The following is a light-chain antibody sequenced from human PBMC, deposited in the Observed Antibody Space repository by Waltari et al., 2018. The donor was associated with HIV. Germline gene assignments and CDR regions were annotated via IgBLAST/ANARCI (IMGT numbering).Light chain of an antibody. CDR1: SSDVGGYNY. CDR3: NSHTGSSVV. V-gene: IGLV2-8*01. CDR2: EVN. Sequence: QSALTQPPSASGSPGQSVTISCTGTSSDVGGYNYVSWFQQHPGKAPKLIIYEVNKRPSGVPDRFSGSKSGNTASLTVSGLQAEDEADYYCNSHTGSSVVFGGGTKLTVL. J-gene: IGLJ2*01.